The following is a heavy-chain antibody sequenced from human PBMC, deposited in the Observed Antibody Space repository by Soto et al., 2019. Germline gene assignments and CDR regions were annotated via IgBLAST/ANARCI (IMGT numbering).Heavy chain of an antibody. J-gene: IGHJ4*02. Sequence: VQLLESGGGLAQPGGSLRLSCAASGFMFSRSGMTWVRQAPGMRLESVAGIGGSGRNTYYAASVKGRFTISRDNSKNTLFLQMNSLRDEDTAIYYCAKAGLSDAPSAIDYWGQGTRVTVSS. CDR1: GFMFSRSG. V-gene: IGHV3-23*01. CDR2: IGGSGRNT. D-gene: IGHD6-13*01. CDR3: AKAGLSDAPSAIDY.